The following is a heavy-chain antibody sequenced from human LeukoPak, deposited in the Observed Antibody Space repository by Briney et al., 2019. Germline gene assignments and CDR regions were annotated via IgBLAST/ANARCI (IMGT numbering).Heavy chain of an antibody. CDR1: GFTFSDYY. D-gene: IGHD2-21*02. CDR3: AKADAYCGGDCYPVDY. V-gene: IGHV3-11*01. CDR2: ITSSGSTI. Sequence: PGGSLRLSCAASGFTFSDYYMSWVRRAPGKGLEWISYITSSGSTIYYADSVKGRFTISRDNAKNSVYLEMNSLRTEDTAVYYSAKADAYCGGDCYPVDYWGQGTLVTVSS. J-gene: IGHJ4*02.